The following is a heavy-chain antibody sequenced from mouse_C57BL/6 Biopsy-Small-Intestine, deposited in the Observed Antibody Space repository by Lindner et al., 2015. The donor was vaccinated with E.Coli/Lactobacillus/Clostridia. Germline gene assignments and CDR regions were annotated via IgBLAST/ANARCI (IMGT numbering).Heavy chain of an antibody. CDR3: ARHEEAGLLGAWFAY. Sequence: VQLQESGADLVKPGASAKLSCKASGYTFTEYTIHWVKQRSGQGLEWIGWFYPGSGSIKYNEKFKDKATLTADKSSSTVYMELSRLTSEDSAVYFCARHEEAGLLGAWFAYWGQGTLVTVSA. CDR2: FYPGSGSI. J-gene: IGHJ3*01. CDR1: GYTFTEYT. V-gene: IGHV1-62-2*01. D-gene: IGHD1-1*01.